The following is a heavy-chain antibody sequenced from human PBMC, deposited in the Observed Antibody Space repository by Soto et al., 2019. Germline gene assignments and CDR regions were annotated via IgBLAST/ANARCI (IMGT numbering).Heavy chain of an antibody. CDR2: IRSKAYGGTT. D-gene: IGHD1-26*01. J-gene: IGHJ4*02. V-gene: IGHV3-49*04. CDR1: GFTFGDYA. Sequence: GGSLRLSCTASGFTFGDYAMSWVRQAPGKGLEWVGFIRSKAYGGTTEYAASVKGRFTISRDDSKSIAYLQMNSLKTEDTAVYCCTRGEKELDYWGQGTLVTVSS. CDR3: TRGEKELDY.